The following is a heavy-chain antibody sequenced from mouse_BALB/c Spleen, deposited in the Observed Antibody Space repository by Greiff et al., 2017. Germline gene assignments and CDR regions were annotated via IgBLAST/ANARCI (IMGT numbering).Heavy chain of an antibody. CDR3: ARGSMIYYFDY. Sequence: EVKLMESGPGLVKPSQSLSLTCTVTGYSITSDYAWNWIRQFPGNKLEWMGYISYSGSTSYNPSLKSRISITRDTSKNQFFLQLNSVTTEDTATYYCARGSMIYYFDYWGQGTTLTVSS. CDR1: GYSITSDYA. J-gene: IGHJ2*01. V-gene: IGHV3-2*02. D-gene: IGHD2-3*01. CDR2: ISYSGST.